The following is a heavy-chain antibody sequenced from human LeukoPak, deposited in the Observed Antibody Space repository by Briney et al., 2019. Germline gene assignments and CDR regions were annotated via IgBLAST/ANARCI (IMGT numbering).Heavy chain of an antibody. V-gene: IGHV4-34*01. CDR3: ARRYDSSGYLFDY. D-gene: IGHD3-22*01. J-gene: IGHJ4*02. Sequence: SETLSLTCAVYGGSFSGHYWSWIRQPPGKGLEWIGEINHSGSTNYNPSLKSRVTISVDTSKNQFSLKLSSVTAADTAVYYCARRYDSSGYLFDYWGQGTLVTVSS. CDR2: INHSGST. CDR1: GGSFSGHY.